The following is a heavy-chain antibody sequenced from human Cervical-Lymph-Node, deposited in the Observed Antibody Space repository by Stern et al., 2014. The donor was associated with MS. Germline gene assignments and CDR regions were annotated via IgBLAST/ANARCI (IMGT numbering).Heavy chain of an antibody. Sequence: VQLVESGGDVAKPGGSLRLSCAVSGFTLSDHYMTWIRQAPGKGPEWIAYISSSGYTIHYADSVKGRFTVSRDSAKNVLYLQLNRLRAEDTAVYYCARGDNVGYGYGLDYWGQGTLVSVSS. CDR2: ISSSGYTI. V-gene: IGHV3-11*01. CDR1: GFTLSDHY. J-gene: IGHJ4*02. CDR3: ARGDNVGYGYGLDY. D-gene: IGHD2-2*03.